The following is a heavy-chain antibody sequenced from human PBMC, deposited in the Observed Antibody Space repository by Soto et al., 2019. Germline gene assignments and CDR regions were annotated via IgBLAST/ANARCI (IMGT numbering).Heavy chain of an antibody. Sequence: EVQLVESGGGLVKPGGSLRLSCAASGFSFTNAWMNWVRQAPGKGLEWVGRIKSKTDGGTTDYAAPVKGRFTISRDDSKKTLYLQMDSLKTEDTAVYYCTAGGPYCGVDCQFDYWGQGTLVTVSS. D-gene: IGHD2-21*02. V-gene: IGHV3-15*07. CDR1: GFSFTNAW. CDR2: IKSKTDGGTT. CDR3: TAGGPYCGVDCQFDY. J-gene: IGHJ4*02.